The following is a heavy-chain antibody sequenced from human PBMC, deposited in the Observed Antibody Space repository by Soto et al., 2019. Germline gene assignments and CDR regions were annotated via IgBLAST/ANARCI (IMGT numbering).Heavy chain of an antibody. CDR2: ISSSSYI. CDR3: ARGLYCSSTSCYPGYFDY. CDR1: GFTFSSYS. D-gene: IGHD2-2*01. V-gene: IGHV3-21*01. Sequence: LRLSCAASGFTFSSYSMNWVRQAPGKGLEWVSSISSSSYIYYADSVKGRFTISRDNAKNSLYLQMNSLRAEDTAVYYCARGLYCSSTSCYPGYFDYWGQGTLVTVSS. J-gene: IGHJ4*02.